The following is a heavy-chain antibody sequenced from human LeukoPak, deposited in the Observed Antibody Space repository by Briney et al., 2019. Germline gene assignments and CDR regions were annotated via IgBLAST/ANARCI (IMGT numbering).Heavy chain of an antibody. D-gene: IGHD3-10*01. CDR2: ISGYNGNT. CDR3: ARDLHRVVVRGVPHYYYYMDV. J-gene: IGHJ6*03. V-gene: IGHV1-18*01. Sequence: ASVTVSCKASGYTFSSYGISWVRQAPGQGLEWMGWISGYNGNTNYAQKLQGRVTMTSDTSTNTAYMELRSLRSDDTAVYYCARDLHRVVVRGVPHYYYYMDVWGKGTPVTISS. CDR1: GYTFSSYG.